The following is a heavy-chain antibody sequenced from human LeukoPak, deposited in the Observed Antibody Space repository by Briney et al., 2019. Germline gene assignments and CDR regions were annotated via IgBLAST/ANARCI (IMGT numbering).Heavy chain of an antibody. D-gene: IGHD3-9*01. J-gene: IGHJ4*02. V-gene: IGHV1-46*01. CDR1: GYTFTNFY. CDR3: ARDLWDNYDTYY. CDR2: INPSGGNT. Sequence: ASVKVSCKASGYTFTNFYIHWVRQAPGQGLEWMGIINPSGGNTNFAQKFQGRVTMTRDMSTSTVYMDLSSLRSEDTAVYYCARDLWDNYDTYYWGQGTLVTVPS.